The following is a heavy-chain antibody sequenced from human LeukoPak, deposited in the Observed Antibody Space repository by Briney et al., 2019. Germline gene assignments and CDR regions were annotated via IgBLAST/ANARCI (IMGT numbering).Heavy chain of an antibody. CDR1: GGSISSGGYS. Sequence: SQTLSLTCAVSGGSISSGGYSWSWIRQPPGKGLEWIGYIYYSGSTYYNPSLKSRVTISEDTSKNQFSLKLSPVTAADTAVYYCARDRSYYMDVWGKGTTVTISS. V-gene: IGHV4-30-4*07. CDR3: ARDRSYYMDV. J-gene: IGHJ6*03. CDR2: IYYSGST.